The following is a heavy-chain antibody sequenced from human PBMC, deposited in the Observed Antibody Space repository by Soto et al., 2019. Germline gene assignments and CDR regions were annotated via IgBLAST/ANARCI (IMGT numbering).Heavy chain of an antibody. V-gene: IGHV2-5*02. CDR1: GFSVSTNGVG. CDR2: IYWDDDK. D-gene: IGHD3-22*01. CDR3: AHSDYYDIYWYFDL. J-gene: IGHJ2*01. Sequence: QITLKESGPTLVKPTQTLTLTCTFSGFSVSTNGVGVGWIRQPPGKALEWLALIYWDDDKRSSPSLRCRLAITKDTSRNPVVFTITNMDIVDTATYYCAHSDYYDIYWYFDLWGRGTLVTVSS.